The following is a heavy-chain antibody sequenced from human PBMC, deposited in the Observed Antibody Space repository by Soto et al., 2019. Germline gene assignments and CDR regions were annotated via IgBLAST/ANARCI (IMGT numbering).Heavy chain of an antibody. V-gene: IGHV1-69*13. CDR3: ARATYYYDSSGYYSLDY. CDR2: IIPIFGSA. Sequence: SVKVSCKASGGTFSSYAISWVRQAPGQGLEWMGGIIPIFGSANYAQKFQGRVTITADESTSTAYMELSSLRSEDTAVYYCARATYYYDSSGYYSLDYWGQGTLVTVSS. J-gene: IGHJ4*02. CDR1: GGTFSSYA. D-gene: IGHD3-22*01.